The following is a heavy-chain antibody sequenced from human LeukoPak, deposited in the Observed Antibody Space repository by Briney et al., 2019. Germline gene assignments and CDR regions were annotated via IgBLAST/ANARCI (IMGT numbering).Heavy chain of an antibody. Sequence: GGSLRLSCAASGFTVSRNYMSWVRQAPGKGLEWVSVLYSDGSTYHADSVKGRFTISRDNSKNTLYLQMNSLRAEDTAVYYCAKSRWGYYDCGESWGQGTLVTVSS. J-gene: IGHJ5*02. CDR3: AKSRWGYYDCGES. CDR1: GFTVSRNY. CDR2: LYSDGST. V-gene: IGHV3-53*01. D-gene: IGHD3-22*01.